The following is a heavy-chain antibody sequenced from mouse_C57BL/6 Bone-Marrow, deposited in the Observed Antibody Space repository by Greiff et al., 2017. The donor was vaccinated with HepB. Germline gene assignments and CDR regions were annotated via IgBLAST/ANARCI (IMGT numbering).Heavy chain of an antibody. CDR3: ARGEITTVVAYYYAMDY. J-gene: IGHJ4*01. V-gene: IGHV5-17*01. CDR2: ISSGSSTI. Sequence: DVMLVESGGGLVKPGGSLKLSCAASGFTFSDYGMHWVRQAPEKGLEWVAYISSGSSTIYYADTVKGRFTISRDNAKNTLFLQMTSLRSEDTAMYYCARGEITTVVAYYYAMDYWGQGTSVTVSS. CDR1: GFTFSDYG. D-gene: IGHD1-1*01.